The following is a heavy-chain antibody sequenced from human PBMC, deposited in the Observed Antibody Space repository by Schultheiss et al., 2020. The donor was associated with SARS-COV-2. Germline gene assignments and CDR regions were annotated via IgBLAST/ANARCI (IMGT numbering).Heavy chain of an antibody. Sequence: GGSLRLSCAASGFTFSSYGMHWVRQAPGKGLEWVSAISGSVDSTYYAASVNGRFTISRDNSKNTLYLQMNSLRAEDTAVYYCAKVGVCSSTSCYFGNFNYWGQGTLVTVSS. CDR1: GFTFSSYG. CDR3: AKVGVCSSTSCYFGNFNY. V-gene: IGHV3-23*01. D-gene: IGHD2-2*01. CDR2: ISGSVDST. J-gene: IGHJ4*02.